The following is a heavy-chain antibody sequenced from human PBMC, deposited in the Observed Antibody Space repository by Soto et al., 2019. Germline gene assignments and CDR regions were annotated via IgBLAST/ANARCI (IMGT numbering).Heavy chain of an antibody. CDR1: GFTCISYG. J-gene: IGHJ4*02. CDR2: ILYDGSYT. V-gene: IGHV3-30*18. D-gene: IGHD1-1*01. Sequence: QVPLVESGGGVVQPGRSLRLSCAASGFTCISYGMRWYRHAQGKGLEWVAGILYDGSYTYYADSVKGRFTISRDKSKNTLYLQMHRLRAEYTSVYYCAKWKGGFDYWGQGTLVTVS. CDR3: AKWKGGFDY.